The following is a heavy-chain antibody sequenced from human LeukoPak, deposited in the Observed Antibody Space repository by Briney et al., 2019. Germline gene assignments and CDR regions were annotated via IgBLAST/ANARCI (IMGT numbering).Heavy chain of an antibody. Sequence: SQTLSLTCTVSGDSISSDSYNWNWIRQPAGKGLEWIGRIHISGSTNHNPSLKSRVTLSVDTSKNQFSLKLSSVTAADTAVYYCARATYKYDSSGYYYYYYGMDVWGQGTTVTVSS. CDR2: IHISGST. J-gene: IGHJ6*02. V-gene: IGHV4-61*02. CDR3: ARATYKYDSSGYYYYYYGMDV. D-gene: IGHD3-22*01. CDR1: GDSISSDSYN.